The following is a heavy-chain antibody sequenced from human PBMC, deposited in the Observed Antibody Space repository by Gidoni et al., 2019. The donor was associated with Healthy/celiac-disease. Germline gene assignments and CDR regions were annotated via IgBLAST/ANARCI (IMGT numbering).Heavy chain of an antibody. CDR1: GYTFTSYD. CDR3: ARAYDFWSGYFYYYYGMDV. D-gene: IGHD3-3*01. Sequence: QVQLVQSGAEVKKPGASVKVSCKASGYTFTSYDINWVRQATGQGLEWMGWMNPNSGNTGYAQKFQGRVTMTRNTSISTAYMELSSLRSEDTAVYYCARAYDFWSGYFYYYYGMDVWGQGTTVTVSS. V-gene: IGHV1-8*01. CDR2: MNPNSGNT. J-gene: IGHJ6*02.